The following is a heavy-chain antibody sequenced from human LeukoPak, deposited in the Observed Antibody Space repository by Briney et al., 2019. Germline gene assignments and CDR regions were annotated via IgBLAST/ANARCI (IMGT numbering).Heavy chain of an antibody. J-gene: IGHJ5*02. D-gene: IGHD4-17*01. V-gene: IGHV4-34*01. CDR2: INHSGST. CDR3: ARAKGTGTTP. Sequence: SETLSLTCAVYGGSFSGYYWSWIRQPPGKGLEWIGEINHSGSTNYNPSLKSRVTISVDTSKNQFSLKLSSVTAADTAVYYCARAKGTGTTPGGQEPLAPVP. CDR1: GGSFSGYY.